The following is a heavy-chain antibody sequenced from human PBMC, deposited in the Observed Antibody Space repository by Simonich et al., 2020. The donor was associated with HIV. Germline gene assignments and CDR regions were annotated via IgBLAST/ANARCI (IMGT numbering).Heavy chain of an antibody. D-gene: IGHD6-13*01. CDR3: ATDSPEYTSSWFADVFDI. CDR2: CEPKKGET. V-gene: IGHV1-24*01. Sequence: QVQLVQSGAEVKKPGASVKVSCKVSGYNLPALSLDWVRQTPGKGLEWMGHCEPKKGETMNKQKVQGRITMTEDTSTDTAYMELRSLRSDDTAVYYCATDSPEYTSSWFADVFDIWGQGTLVTVSS. CDR1: GYNLPALS. J-gene: IGHJ3*02.